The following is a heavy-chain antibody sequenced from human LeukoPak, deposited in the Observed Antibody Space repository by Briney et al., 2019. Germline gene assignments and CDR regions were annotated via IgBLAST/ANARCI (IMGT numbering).Heavy chain of an antibody. V-gene: IGHV4-59*01. CDR3: ASIPYLQWEPRDDAFDI. CDR2: IYYSGST. CDR1: GGSISSYY. J-gene: IGHJ3*02. Sequence: SETLSLTCTVSGGSISSYYWSWIRQPPGKGLEWIGYIYYSGSTNYNPSLKRRVTISVDTSKNQFSLKLSSVTAADTAVYYCASIPYLQWEPRDDAFDIWGQGTMVTVSS. D-gene: IGHD1-26*01.